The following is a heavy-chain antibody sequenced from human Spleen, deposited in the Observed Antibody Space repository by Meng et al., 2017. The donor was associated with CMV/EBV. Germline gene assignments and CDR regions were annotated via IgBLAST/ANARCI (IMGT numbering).Heavy chain of an antibody. CDR1: GFTFGDYA. Sequence: WAGSGFTFGDYAMSWVRQAPGKGLECVSTISTGGKNTYYADSVRGRFIISRDSTENTLYLRMNSLRAEDTAVYYCVRDRWNYYYLDNWGQGTLVTVSS. V-gene: IGHV3-23*01. J-gene: IGHJ4*02. CDR3: VRDRWNYYYLDN. D-gene: IGHD1-7*01. CDR2: ISTGGKNT.